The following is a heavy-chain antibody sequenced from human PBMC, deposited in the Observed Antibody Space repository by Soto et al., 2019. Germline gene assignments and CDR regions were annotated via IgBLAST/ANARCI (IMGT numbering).Heavy chain of an antibody. CDR1: GFTFRKFW. CDR2: ISSDGTTT. D-gene: IGHD2-8*01. V-gene: IGHV3-74*01. J-gene: IGHJ1*01. CDR3: AIQDCTNDVCLEAAVTVGGALES. Sequence: EVQLVQSGGGLAQPGTSLRLSCAASGFTFRKFWMHWVRQVPGKGPVWVSYISSDGTTTDYADSVKGRFTISRDNATDTLYLQMDSLRAEDTAVYYCAIQDCTNDVCLEAAVTVGGALESWGQGTLVTVSS.